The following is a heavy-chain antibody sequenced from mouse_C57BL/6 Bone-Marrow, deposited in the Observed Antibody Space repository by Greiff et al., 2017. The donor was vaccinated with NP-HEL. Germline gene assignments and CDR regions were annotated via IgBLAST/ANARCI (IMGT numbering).Heavy chain of an antibody. V-gene: IGHV1-69*01. Sequence: QVQLQQPGAELVMPGASVKLSCKASGYTFTSYWMHWVKQRPGQGLEWIGEIDPSDSYTNYNQKLKGKSTLTVDKSSSTAYMQLSSLTAEDAAVYYCARDGYDGYYPAWFAYWGQGTLVTVSA. J-gene: IGHJ3*01. CDR1: GYTFTSYW. CDR2: IDPSDSYT. D-gene: IGHD2-3*01. CDR3: ARDGYDGYYPAWFAY.